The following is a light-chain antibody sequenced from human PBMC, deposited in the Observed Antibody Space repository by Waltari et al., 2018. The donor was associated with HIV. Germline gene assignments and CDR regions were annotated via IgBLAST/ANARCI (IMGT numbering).Light chain of an antibody. CDR1: SSDVGGYNY. CDR2: GVN. Sequence: QSALTQPPSASGSPGQSVTISCTGTSSDVGGYNYVSWYQQHPGKAPKLMIYGVNKRPSGVPVRFSGSKSGNTASLTVSGLQGEDEAEYYCSSYGGSDNVVFGGETKLTVL. CDR3: SSYGGSDNVV. J-gene: IGLJ2*01. V-gene: IGLV2-8*01.